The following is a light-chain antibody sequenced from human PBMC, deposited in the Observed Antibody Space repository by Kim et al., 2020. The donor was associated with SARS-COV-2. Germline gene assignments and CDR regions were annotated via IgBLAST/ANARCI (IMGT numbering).Light chain of an antibody. V-gene: IGKV1-5*01. Sequence: DIQMNQSPSTLSASVGDRVTITCRASQSISSWLAWYQQKPGKAPKLLIYDASSLESGVPSRFIGSGSWTEFTLTISSLQPDDFATYYCQQYNSYSPLTFGGGTKVEIK. J-gene: IGKJ4*01. CDR1: QSISSW. CDR2: DAS. CDR3: QQYNSYSPLT.